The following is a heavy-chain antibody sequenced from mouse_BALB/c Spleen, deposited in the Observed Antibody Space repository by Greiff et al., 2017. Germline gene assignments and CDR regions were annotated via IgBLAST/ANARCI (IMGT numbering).Heavy chain of an antibody. CDR3: ARSRNFHGDDY. Sequence: VQLQQSGPELVKPGASVKMSCKASGYTFTGYVMHWVKQKPGQGLEWIGYINPYNDGTKYNEKFKGKATLTSDKSSSTAYMELSSLTSEDSAVYYCARSRNFHGDDYWGQGTTLTVSS. CDR2: INPYNDGT. J-gene: IGHJ2*01. V-gene: IGHV1-14*01. CDR1: GYTFTGYV. D-gene: IGHD2-1*01.